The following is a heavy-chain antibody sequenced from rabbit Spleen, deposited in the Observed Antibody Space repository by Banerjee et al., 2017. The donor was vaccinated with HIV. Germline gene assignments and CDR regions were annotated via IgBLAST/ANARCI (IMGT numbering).Heavy chain of an antibody. Sequence: QSLEESGGDLVKPGASLTLTCTASGLDFTNNYWICWVRQAPGKGLEWIACIDVTKSGSTYYTNWAKGRFTISKTSSTTVTLQMTSLTAADTATYFCARDAGTGDYIDVYFSLWGPGTLVTVS. D-gene: IGHD8-1*01. CDR3: ARDAGTGDYIDVYFSL. CDR1: GLDFTNNYW. V-gene: IGHV1S40*01. J-gene: IGHJ4*01. CDR2: IDVTKSGST.